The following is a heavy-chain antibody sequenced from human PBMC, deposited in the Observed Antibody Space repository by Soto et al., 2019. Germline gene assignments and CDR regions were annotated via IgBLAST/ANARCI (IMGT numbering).Heavy chain of an antibody. V-gene: IGHV4-39*01. J-gene: IGHJ4*02. CDR3: ARVINSGLMVYV. CDR2: IYYSGST. CDR1: SGSISSGSYY. Sequence: PSETLSLTCTVSSGSISSGSYYWDWIRQPPGKGLEWIGNIYYSGSTNYNPSLESRVTISVDTSKNQFSLKLSSVTAADTAVYYCARVINSGLMVYVWGQGTLVTVSS. D-gene: IGHD2-8*01.